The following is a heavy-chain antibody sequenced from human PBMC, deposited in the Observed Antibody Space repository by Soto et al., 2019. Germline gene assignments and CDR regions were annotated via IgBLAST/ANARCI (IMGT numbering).Heavy chain of an antibody. Sequence: QVQLVESGGGVVQPGRSLRLSCAASGFTFSSYGMHWVRQAPGKGLEWMAVISYDGSNKYYADSVKGRFTISRDNSKNPLYLQMNSLRAEDTAVYSCATNTGYSYGFPFDYLGQGTLVTVSS. J-gene: IGHJ4*02. D-gene: IGHD5-18*01. CDR3: ATNTGYSYGFPFDY. CDR1: GFTFSSYG. V-gene: IGHV3-30*03. CDR2: ISYDGSNK.